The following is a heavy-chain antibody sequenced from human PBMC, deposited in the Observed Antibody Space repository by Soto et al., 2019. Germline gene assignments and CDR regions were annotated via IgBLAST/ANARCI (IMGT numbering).Heavy chain of an antibody. D-gene: IGHD6-19*01. V-gene: IGHV4-34*01. CDR1: GGSFSGYY. Sequence: QVQLQQWGAGLLKPSETLSLTCAVYGGSFSGYYWSWIRQPPGKGLECIGKINHSGSTNYNPSIKSRVTISVDTSKNQFSLSLMSVNADAAVYYCARIDGSGWFFDYWGQGTLVTVSS. CDR3: ARIDGSGWFFDY. J-gene: IGHJ4*02. CDR2: INHSGST.